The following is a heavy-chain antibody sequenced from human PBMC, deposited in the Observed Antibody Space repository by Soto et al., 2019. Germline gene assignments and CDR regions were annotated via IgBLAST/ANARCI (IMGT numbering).Heavy chain of an antibody. CDR3: ARPGYSSSAGWDY. D-gene: IGHD6-6*01. CDR2: IYYSGST. V-gene: IGHV4-39*01. CDR1: GGSISSSSYY. J-gene: IGHJ4*02. Sequence: QLQLQESGPGLVKPSETLSLTCTVSGGSISSSSYYWGWIRQPPGKGLEWIGSIYYSGSTCYNPSLKSRVTISVDTSKNQFSLKLSSVTAADTAVYYCARPGYSSSAGWDYWGQGTLVTVSS.